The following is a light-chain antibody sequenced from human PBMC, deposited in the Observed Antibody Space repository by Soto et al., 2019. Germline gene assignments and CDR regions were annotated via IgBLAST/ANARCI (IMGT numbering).Light chain of an antibody. J-gene: IGKJ3*01. V-gene: IGKV1-27*01. CDR2: AAS. Sequence: GDRVIITCRASQAIADYLAWYQQKPDKPPRLLIYAASTLQSGVPSRFSGSRSGTDFTLTISSLQPEDFATYYCQKYNRAPLTFGPGTKVDIK. CDR1: QAIADY. CDR3: QKYNRAPLT.